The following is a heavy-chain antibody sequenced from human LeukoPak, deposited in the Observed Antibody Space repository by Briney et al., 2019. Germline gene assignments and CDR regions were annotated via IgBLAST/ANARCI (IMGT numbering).Heavy chain of an antibody. J-gene: IGHJ4*02. CDR3: AKGVAAGTWGTSFDF. CDR1: GFTFSNYP. Sequence: GGSLRLSCAASGFTFSNYPIHWVRQAPGKGPEWEAVISYDGNYQYYAESVKGRFTVSRDNSKNTVYLQMDSLRAEDTAVYYCAKGVAAGTWGTSFDFWGQGTLVTVSS. D-gene: IGHD6-13*01. CDR2: ISYDGNYQ. V-gene: IGHV3-30*01.